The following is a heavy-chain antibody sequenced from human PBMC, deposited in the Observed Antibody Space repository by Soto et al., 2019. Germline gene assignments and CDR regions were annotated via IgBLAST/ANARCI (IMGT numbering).Heavy chain of an antibody. Sequence: SVKVSCKASGGTFSSYAISWVRQAPGQGLEWMGGIIPIFGTANYAQKFQGRVTITADESTSTAYVELSSLRSEDTAVYYCARANYDILTGSPPVGYYYYGMDVWGQGTTVTVSS. J-gene: IGHJ6*02. CDR1: GGTFSSYA. CDR2: IIPIFGTA. CDR3: ARANYDILTGSPPVGYYYYGMDV. V-gene: IGHV1-69*13. D-gene: IGHD3-9*01.